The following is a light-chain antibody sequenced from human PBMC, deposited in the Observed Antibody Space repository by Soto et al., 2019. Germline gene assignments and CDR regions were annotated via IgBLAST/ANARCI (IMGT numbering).Light chain of an antibody. Sequence: QSVLTQPPSVSGAPGQRVSISCTGSSFNIGAGYDVHWYQQLPATAPKLLIYTNNIRASGVPDRFSGSKSGTSASLAITGLQAEDEADYYCQSYDRSLGRVFGTGTKVTVL. V-gene: IGLV1-40*01. J-gene: IGLJ1*01. CDR1: SFNIGAGYD. CDR3: QSYDRSLGRV. CDR2: TNN.